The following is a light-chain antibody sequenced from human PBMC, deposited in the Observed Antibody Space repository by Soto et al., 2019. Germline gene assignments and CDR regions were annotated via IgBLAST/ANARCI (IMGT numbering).Light chain of an antibody. V-gene: IGKV3-15*01. CDR2: GAS. CDR3: QQYNDWLPLT. Sequence: EIVMTQSPATLSVSPGERATLSCRASQSIRSNLAWYQQKPCQAPRLLIYGASTRATGIPARFSGSGSGAEFTLTISSLQSEDFAVYYCQQYNDWLPLTFGGGTKVEIK. J-gene: IGKJ4*01. CDR1: QSIRSN.